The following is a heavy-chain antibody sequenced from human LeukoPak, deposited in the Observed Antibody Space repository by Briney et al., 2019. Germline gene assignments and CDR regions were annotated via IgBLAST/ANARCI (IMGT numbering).Heavy chain of an antibody. Sequence: SETLSLTCTVSGGSISNSAYYWGWIRQPPGKGLEWIGSIYYSRNTYYNPSLKSRVIISVDTSKNQFSLKLSSVTAADTAVYYCARRPNWNFEYYFDYWDQGTLVTVSS. V-gene: IGHV4-39*01. CDR3: ARRPNWNFEYYFDY. D-gene: IGHD1-7*01. CDR1: GGSISNSAYY. CDR2: IYYSRNT. J-gene: IGHJ4*02.